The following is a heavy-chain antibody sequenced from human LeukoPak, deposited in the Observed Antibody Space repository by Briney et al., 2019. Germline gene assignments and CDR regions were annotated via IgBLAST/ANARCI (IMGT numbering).Heavy chain of an antibody. CDR1: GFTFSSYW. V-gene: IGHV3-74*01. CDR2: SNSDGSST. D-gene: IGHD4-23*01. Sequence: PGGSLRLSCVASGFTFSSYWMHWVRQAPGRGVVWVPRSNSDGSSTVYADSVEGRFTISRDNAKNTLYLQVDSLRAEDTAVYYCARDGDSTVDFDYWGQGTLVTVSS. CDR3: ARDGDSTVDFDY. J-gene: IGHJ4*02.